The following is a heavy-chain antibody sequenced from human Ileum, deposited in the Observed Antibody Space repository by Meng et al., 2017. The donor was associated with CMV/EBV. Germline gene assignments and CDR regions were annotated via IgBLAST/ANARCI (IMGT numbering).Heavy chain of an antibody. CDR2: ISGSGGST. D-gene: IGHD3-22*01. CDR3: AKETYYYDSRGYSGTTPPLDY. CDR1: GFTLSSYA. Sequence: GESLKISCAASGFTLSSYAMSWVRQAPGKGLEWGSAISGSGGSTYYADFVKGQFTISRDNSKNTLYLQMNSLRAEDTTVYYCAKETYYYDSRGYSGTTPPLDYWGQGTLVTVSS. J-gene: IGHJ4*02. V-gene: IGHV3-23*01.